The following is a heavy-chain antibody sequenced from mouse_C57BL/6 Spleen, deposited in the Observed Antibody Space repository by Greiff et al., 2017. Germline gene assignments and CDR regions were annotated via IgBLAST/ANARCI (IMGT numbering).Heavy chain of an antibody. V-gene: IGHV5-6*01. Sequence: EVQGVESGGDLVKPGGSLKLSCDASGFTFSSYGMSWVRQTPDTRLEWVATISSGGSYTYYPYSVKGRFTISRNNAKIPLYLQMSSLKSEDTAMYYCARQITTVVATNYYAMDYWGQGTSVTVSS. J-gene: IGHJ4*01. CDR1: GFTFSSYG. D-gene: IGHD1-1*01. CDR3: ARQITTVVATNYYAMDY. CDR2: ISSGGSYT.